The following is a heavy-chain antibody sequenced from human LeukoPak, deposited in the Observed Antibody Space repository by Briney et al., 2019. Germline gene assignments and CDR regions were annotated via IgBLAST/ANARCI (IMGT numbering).Heavy chain of an antibody. CDR1: GYTFTSYD. J-gene: IGHJ4*02. CDR3: ARGSDYYDSSGHSEIDY. CDR2: MNPNSGNT. D-gene: IGHD3-22*01. V-gene: IGHV1-8*01. Sequence: ASVKVSCKASGYTFTSYDINWVRQATGQGLEWMGWMNPNSGNTGYAQKFQGRVTMTRNTSISTAYMELSSLRSEDTAVYYCARGSDYYDSSGHSEIDYWGQETLVTVSS.